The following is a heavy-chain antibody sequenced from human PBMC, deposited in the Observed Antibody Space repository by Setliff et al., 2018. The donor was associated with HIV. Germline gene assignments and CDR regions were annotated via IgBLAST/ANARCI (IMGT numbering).Heavy chain of an antibody. CDR1: GVSISGHF. CDR3: ARLIHTGLLYFDY. V-gene: IGHV4-4*09. CDR2: IYTSGTT. D-gene: IGHD2-8*02. J-gene: IGHJ4*02. Sequence: SETLSLTCFVSGVSISGHFWGWIRQPPGEGLEWIGYIYTSGTTEYNPSLDSRVTISVDTSRDQFFLNLRSVTAADTALYFCARLIHTGLLYFDYWGLGMLGTVSS.